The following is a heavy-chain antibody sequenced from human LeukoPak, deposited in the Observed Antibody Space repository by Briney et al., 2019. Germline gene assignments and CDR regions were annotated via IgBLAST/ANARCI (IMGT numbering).Heavy chain of an antibody. Sequence: ASVKVSCKASGYTFTSYGISWVRQAPGQGLEWMGWISAYDGNTNYAQKLQGRVTMTTDTSTSTAYMELRSLRSDDTAVYYCARGIAVAGPYYFDYWGQGTLVTVSS. CDR3: ARGIAVAGPYYFDY. CDR1: GYTFTSYG. J-gene: IGHJ4*02. CDR2: ISAYDGNT. D-gene: IGHD6-19*01. V-gene: IGHV1-18*01.